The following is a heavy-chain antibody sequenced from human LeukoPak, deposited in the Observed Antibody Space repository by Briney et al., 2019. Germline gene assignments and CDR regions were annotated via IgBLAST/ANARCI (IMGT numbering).Heavy chain of an antibody. V-gene: IGHV1-69*05. J-gene: IGHJ4*02. CDR2: IIPIFGTA. CDR3: ARGNVLRFLEWLPTPYYFDY. D-gene: IGHD3-3*01. CDR1: GGTFSSYA. Sequence: ASVKVSCKASGGTFSSYAISWVRQAPGQGLEWMGGIIPIFGTANYAQKFQGRVTITTDESTSTAYMELSSLRSEDTAVYYCARGNVLRFLEWLPTPYYFDYWAREPWSPSPQ.